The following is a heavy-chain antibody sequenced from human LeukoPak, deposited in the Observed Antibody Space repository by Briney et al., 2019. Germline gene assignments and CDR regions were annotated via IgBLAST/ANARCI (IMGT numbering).Heavy chain of an antibody. Sequence: SETLSLTCTVSGGSISSGSYYWSWIRQPAGKGLEWIGRIYSSGSTNYNPSLKSRVTISLDTSKNQFSLKLSSVTAADTAVYYCARVLADTVTYYYYYMDVWGKGTTVTVSS. CDR2: IYSSGST. CDR3: ARVLADTVTYYYYYMDV. V-gene: IGHV4-61*02. J-gene: IGHJ6*03. CDR1: GGSISSGSYY. D-gene: IGHD4-17*01.